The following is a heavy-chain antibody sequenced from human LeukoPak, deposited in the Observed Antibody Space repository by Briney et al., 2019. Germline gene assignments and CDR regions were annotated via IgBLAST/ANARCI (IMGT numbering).Heavy chain of an antibody. Sequence: GGTLRLSCAASGFTFSSYGMSWVRQVPGKGLEWVSAISGSGGSTYYADSVKGRFTISRDNSKNTLYLQMNSLRAEDTAVYYCARLETSSGSLSYFDYWGQGTLVTVSS. CDR2: ISGSGGST. CDR3: ARLETSSGSLSYFDY. D-gene: IGHD6-19*01. J-gene: IGHJ4*02. CDR1: GFTFSSYG. V-gene: IGHV3-23*01.